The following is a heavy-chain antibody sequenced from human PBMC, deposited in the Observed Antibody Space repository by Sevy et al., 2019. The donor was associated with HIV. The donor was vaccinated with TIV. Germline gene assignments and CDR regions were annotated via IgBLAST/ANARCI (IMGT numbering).Heavy chain of an antibody. J-gene: IGHJ4*02. CDR2: LSFGCGKI. CDR1: GFAFYDYS. V-gene: IGHV3-23*01. Sequence: GGSLRLSCAASGFAFYDYSMSWIRQAPGKGLEWVATLSFGCGKINYADSVKGRFTISRDNSKNSFYLQMDNLRVEDTALYYCAREGCTRPQDYWGQGTWVTVSS. CDR3: AREGCTRPQDY. D-gene: IGHD2-8*01.